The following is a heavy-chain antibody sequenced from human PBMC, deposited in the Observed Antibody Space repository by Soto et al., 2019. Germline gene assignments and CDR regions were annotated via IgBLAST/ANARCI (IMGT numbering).Heavy chain of an antibody. V-gene: IGHV5-51*01. J-gene: IGHJ4*02. CDR2: IYPGDSDT. CDR3: ATYPGEISEGVVAAKGLYFDY. Sequence: GESLKISCKGSGYSFTSYWIGWVRQMPGKGLEWMGIIYPGDSDTRYSPSFQGQVTISADKSISTAYLQWSSLKASDTAMYYCATYPGEISEGVVAAKGLYFDYWGQGTLVTVSS. CDR1: GYSFTSYW. D-gene: IGHD2-15*01.